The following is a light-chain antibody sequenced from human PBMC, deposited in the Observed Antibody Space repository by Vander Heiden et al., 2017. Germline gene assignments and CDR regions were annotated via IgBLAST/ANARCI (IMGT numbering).Light chain of an antibody. CDR2: SNN. V-gene: IGLV1-44*01. CDR1: SPNIGRNT. J-gene: IGLJ2*01. Sequence: QSVLTQPPSASGPTGQRVTISCSGSSPNIGRNTVNWYQQLPGTAPKLLIYSNNQRPSGVPDRFSGSKSGTSASLAISGLQSEDEADYYCAAWDDSLNGPVFGGGTKLTVL. CDR3: AAWDDSLNGPV.